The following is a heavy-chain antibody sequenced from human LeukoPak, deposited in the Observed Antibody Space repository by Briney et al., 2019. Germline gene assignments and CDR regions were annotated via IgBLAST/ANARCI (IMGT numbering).Heavy chain of an antibody. J-gene: IGHJ4*02. D-gene: IGHD1-7*01. Sequence: GGSLRLSCAASGFTFSNAWMSWVRQAPGKRLEWVGRIKGKTDGGTTDYAAPVKGRFTISRDDSKNTLYLQMNSLKTEDTAVYYCTTRRINWNYGDYFDYWGQGTLVTVSS. V-gene: IGHV3-15*01. CDR3: TTRRINWNYGDYFDY. CDR2: IKGKTDGGTT. CDR1: GFTFSNAW.